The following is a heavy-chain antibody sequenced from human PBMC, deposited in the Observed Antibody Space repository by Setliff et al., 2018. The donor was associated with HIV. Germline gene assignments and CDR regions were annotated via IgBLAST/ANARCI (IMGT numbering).Heavy chain of an antibody. J-gene: IGHJ4*02. CDR2: ISANNGNT. CDR3: ARRGYSYDTSGYYYYFDY. Sequence: ASVKVSCKTSGYTFTKYGITWVRRAPGQGLEWMGWISANNGNTNYAQKFQGRVTMTTDTSTRTAYMEPGNLRSDDTAAYYCARRGYSYDTSGYYYYFDYWGQGTLVTVSS. V-gene: IGHV1-18*01. CDR1: GYTFTKYG. D-gene: IGHD3-22*01.